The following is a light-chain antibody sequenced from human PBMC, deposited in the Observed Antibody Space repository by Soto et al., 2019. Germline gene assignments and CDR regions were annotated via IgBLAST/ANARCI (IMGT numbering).Light chain of an antibody. CDR3: AAWDDSLNGPL. V-gene: IGLV1-44*01. J-gene: IGLJ2*01. CDR1: GSNIGSNT. Sequence: HSVLTQPPSASGTPGQRVTISCSGSGSNIGSNTVNWYQQLPGTAPKLLIYSNNQRPSGVPDRFSGSKSGTSASLAISGLQSEDEADYYCAAWDDSLNGPLFGGGTKLTVL. CDR2: SNN.